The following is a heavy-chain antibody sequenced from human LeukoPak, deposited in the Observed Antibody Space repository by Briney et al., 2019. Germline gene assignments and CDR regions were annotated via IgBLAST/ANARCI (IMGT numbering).Heavy chain of an antibody. CDR3: AKDMAGYSYGRIDY. J-gene: IGHJ4*02. D-gene: IGHD5-18*01. CDR2: ISGDGGST. V-gene: IGHV3-43*02. CDR1: GFTFDDYA. Sequence: GGSLRLSCAASGFTFDDYAMHWVRQAPGKGLEWVSLISGDGGSTYYADSVKGRFTISRDDSKNSLYLQMNSLRTEDTALYYCAKDMAGYSYGRIDYWGQGTLVTVSS.